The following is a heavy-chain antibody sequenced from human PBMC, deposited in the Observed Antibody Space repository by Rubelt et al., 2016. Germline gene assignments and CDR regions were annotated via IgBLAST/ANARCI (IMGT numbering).Heavy chain of an antibody. J-gene: IGHJ4*02. D-gene: IGHD2-2*01. Sequence: QVQLVESGGGVVQPGRSLRLSCAASGFTFSSYAMHWVRQAPGKGLEWVAVISYDGSNKYYADSVKGRLAIARENSKTTLYLQMNSLGAEDTAVYYCAREITPADLDWGQGTLVTVSS. CDR2: ISYDGSNK. V-gene: IGHV3-30*09. CDR1: GFTFSSYA. CDR3: AREITPADLD.